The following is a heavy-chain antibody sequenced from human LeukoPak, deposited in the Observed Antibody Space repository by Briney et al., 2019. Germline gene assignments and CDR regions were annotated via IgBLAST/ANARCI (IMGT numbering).Heavy chain of an antibody. V-gene: IGHV3-23*01. Sequence: GGSLRLSCAASGFTFSSYAMSWVRQVPREGLEWVSAISGSGGSTYYADSVKGRFTISRDNSKNTLYLQMNSLRAEDTAVYYCARASIAAAGYYFDYWGQGTLVTVSS. D-gene: IGHD6-13*01. CDR2: ISGSGGST. CDR3: ARASIAAAGYYFDY. J-gene: IGHJ4*02. CDR1: GFTFSSYA.